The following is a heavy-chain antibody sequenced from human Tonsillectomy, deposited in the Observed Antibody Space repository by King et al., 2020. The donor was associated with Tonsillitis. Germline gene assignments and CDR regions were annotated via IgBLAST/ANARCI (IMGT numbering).Heavy chain of an antibody. D-gene: IGHD3-16*01. CDR2: INPDERST. CDR1: GFTFSNYW. CDR3: TRDQGFG. V-gene: IGHV3-74*01. Sequence: VQLVESGGGFVQPGGALRLSCTASGFTFSNYWVHLVRHAPGKGLVWGSRINPDERSTTYADSGKGRLTLSRDNAKNPLYLQMNSLRAEDTAVYYCTRDQGFGWGQGTLVTVSS. J-gene: IGHJ4*02.